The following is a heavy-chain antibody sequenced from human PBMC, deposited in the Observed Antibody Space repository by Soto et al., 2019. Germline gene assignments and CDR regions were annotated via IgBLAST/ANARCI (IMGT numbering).Heavy chain of an antibody. Sequence: EVQLLESGGGLVQPGGSLRLSCAASGFTFSSYAMSWVRQAPGKGLEWVSASSGSGGSTYYADSVKGRFTISRDNSKNTLYLQMNSLRAEDTAVYYCAKGTTGAVAGPRGYYFDYWGQGTLVTVSS. CDR1: GFTFSSYA. CDR3: AKGTTGAVAGPRGYYFDY. J-gene: IGHJ4*02. CDR2: SSGSGGST. D-gene: IGHD6-19*01. V-gene: IGHV3-23*01.